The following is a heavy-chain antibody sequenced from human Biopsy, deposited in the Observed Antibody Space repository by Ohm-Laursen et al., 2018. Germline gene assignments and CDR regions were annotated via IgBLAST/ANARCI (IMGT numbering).Heavy chain of an antibody. V-gene: IGHV1-8*01. D-gene: IGHD6-6*01. J-gene: IGHJ5*02. Sequence: ASVKVSCKASGYSFSTYDVNWVRQARGHGLEWMGWMIPSSGKTGYAQRFQGRVTLTMNTSISTAYMELSGLRSEDTAVYFCARGYSRRVSIFEASIYWFDPWGQGTLVTVSS. CDR3: ARGYSRRVSIFEASIYWFDP. CDR2: MIPSSGKT. CDR1: GYSFSTYD.